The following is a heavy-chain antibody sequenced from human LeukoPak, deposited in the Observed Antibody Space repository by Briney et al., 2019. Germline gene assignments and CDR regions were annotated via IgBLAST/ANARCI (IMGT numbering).Heavy chain of an antibody. V-gene: IGHV3-21*01. CDR3: ARGRSSTSFFIDY. Sequence: GGSLRLSCAAPGFTFSSYSMNWVRQAPGKGLEWVSSISSSSSYIYYADSVKGRFTISRDNAKNSLYLQMNSLRAEDTAVYYCARGRSSTSFFIDYWGQGTLVTVSS. J-gene: IGHJ4*02. CDR2: ISSSSSYI. D-gene: IGHD2-2*01. CDR1: GFTFSSYS.